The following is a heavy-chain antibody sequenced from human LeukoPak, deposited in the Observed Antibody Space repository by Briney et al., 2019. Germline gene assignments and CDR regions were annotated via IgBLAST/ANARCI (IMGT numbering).Heavy chain of an antibody. CDR3: ARGSVPTPTRRYCSGGSCYSRSQGGRYMDV. J-gene: IGHJ6*03. V-gene: IGHV4-59*12. CDR1: GGSISSYY. D-gene: IGHD2-15*01. Sequence: RPSETLSLTCTVSGGSISSYYWSWIRQPPGKGLEWIGCIYYSGSTNYNPSLQSRVTISVDTSKNQFSLKLSSVTAADTAVYYCARGSVPTPTRRYCSGGSCYSRSQGGRYMDVWGKGTTVTVSS. CDR2: IYYSGST.